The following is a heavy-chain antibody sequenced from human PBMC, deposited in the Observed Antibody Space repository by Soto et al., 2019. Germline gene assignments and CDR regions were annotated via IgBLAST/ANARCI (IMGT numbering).Heavy chain of an antibody. V-gene: IGHV4-4*02. Sequence: NPSETLSLTCAVSGGSISSSNWWSWVRQPPGKGLEWIGEIYHSGSTNYNPSLKSRVTMSVDTSKNQFSLKLTSVTAVDTAVYYCARREIQGPIDYWGQGTLVPVS. CDR3: ARREIQGPIDY. D-gene: IGHD1-26*01. CDR2: IYHSGST. J-gene: IGHJ4*02. CDR1: GGSISSSNW.